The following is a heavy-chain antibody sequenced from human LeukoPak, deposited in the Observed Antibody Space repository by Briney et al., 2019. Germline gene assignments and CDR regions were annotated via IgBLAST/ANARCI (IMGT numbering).Heavy chain of an antibody. V-gene: IGHV3-23*01. CDR1: GFTFSSYA. D-gene: IGHD3-16*01. CDR3: AKARKGDTRAFDY. CDR2: ISGSGGNT. J-gene: IGHJ4*02. Sequence: PGGSLRLSCAASGFTFSSYAMSWVGQAAGEGLEWVSAISGSGGNTYYADSVKGRFTISRDNSKNTLYLQMNSLRAEDTAVYYCAKARKGDTRAFDYWGQGTLVTVSS.